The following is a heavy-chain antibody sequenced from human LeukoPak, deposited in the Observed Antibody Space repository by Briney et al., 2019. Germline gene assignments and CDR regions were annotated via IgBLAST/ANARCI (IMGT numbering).Heavy chain of an antibody. D-gene: IGHD2-21*02. V-gene: IGHV1-2*04. CDR1: GYTFTGYY. J-gene: IGHJ6*02. CDR2: INPNSGGT. CDR3: ARDGEYCGGDCYPYHYYYGMDV. Sequence: GASVKVSCKASGYTFTGYYMHWVRQAPGQGLEWMGWINPNSGGTNYAQKFQGWVTMTRDTSISTAYMELSRLRSDDTAVYYCARDGEYCGGDCYPYHYYYGMDVWGQGTTVTVSS.